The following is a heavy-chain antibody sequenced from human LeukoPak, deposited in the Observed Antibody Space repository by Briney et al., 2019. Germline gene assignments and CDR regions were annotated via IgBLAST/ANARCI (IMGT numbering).Heavy chain of an antibody. J-gene: IGHJ4*02. V-gene: IGHV4-30-4*01. D-gene: IGHD1-14*01. Sequence: PSRTLSLTCTVSGGSISSGDYYWSWIRQPPGKGLEWIGYIYYSGSTYYNPSLKSRVTISVDTSKNQFSLKLSSVTAADTAVYYCARWVATGAYYFDYWGQGTLVTVSS. CDR2: IYYSGST. CDR3: ARWVATGAYYFDY. CDR1: GGSISSGDYY.